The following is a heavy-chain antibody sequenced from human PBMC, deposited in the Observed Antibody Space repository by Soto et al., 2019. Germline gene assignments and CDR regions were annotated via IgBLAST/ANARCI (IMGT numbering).Heavy chain of an antibody. J-gene: IGHJ4*02. CDR1: GGSISSYY. D-gene: IGHD6-6*01. Sequence: SETLSLTCTVSGGSISSYYWSWIRQPPGKGLEWIGYIYYSGSTNYNPSLKSRVTISVDTSKNQFSLKLSSVTAADTAVYYCASFSKYSSYDYWGQGTLVTVSS. V-gene: IGHV4-59*01. CDR3: ASFSKYSSYDY. CDR2: IYYSGST.